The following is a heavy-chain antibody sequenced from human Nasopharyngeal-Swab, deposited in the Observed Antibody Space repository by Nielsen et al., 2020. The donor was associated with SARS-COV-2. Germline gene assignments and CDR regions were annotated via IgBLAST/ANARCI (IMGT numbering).Heavy chain of an antibody. CDR3: ASLSSSSWFFDY. D-gene: IGHD6-13*01. Sequence: GGSLRLSCAASGFTFSSYWMSWVRQAPGKGLEWVANIKQDGSEKYYVDSVKGRFTISRDNAKNSLYLQMNSLRAGDTAVYYCASLSSSSWFFDYWGQGTLVTVSS. CDR2: IKQDGSEK. V-gene: IGHV3-7*01. CDR1: GFTFSSYW. J-gene: IGHJ4*02.